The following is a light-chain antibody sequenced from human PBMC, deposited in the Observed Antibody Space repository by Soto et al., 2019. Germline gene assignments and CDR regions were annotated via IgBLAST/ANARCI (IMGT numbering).Light chain of an antibody. CDR1: QSVSST. CDR3: QHYNNWPRT. Sequence: EIVLTQSPATLSVSPGERATLSCRASQSVSSTLAWYHQKPGQAPRLLIYGASTRATGIPARFSGSGSGTDFTLTISSLQSEDCAVYYCQHYNNWPRTFGQGTKVEIK. J-gene: IGKJ1*01. CDR2: GAS. V-gene: IGKV3-15*01.